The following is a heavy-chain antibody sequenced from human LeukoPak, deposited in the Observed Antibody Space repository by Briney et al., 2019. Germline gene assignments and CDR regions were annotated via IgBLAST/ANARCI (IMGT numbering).Heavy chain of an antibody. D-gene: IGHD3-10*01. CDR2: IYYSGST. CDR1: GASISSTTYY. Sequence: SETLSLTCTVSGASISSTTYYWGWIRQPPRKGLEWIASIYYSGSTYYNPSLKSRVTISVDTSKNQFSLKLSSVTAADTAVYYCASLQITMVRGVIIFDYWGQGTLVTVSS. CDR3: ASLQITMVRGVIIFDY. V-gene: IGHV4-39*01. J-gene: IGHJ4*02.